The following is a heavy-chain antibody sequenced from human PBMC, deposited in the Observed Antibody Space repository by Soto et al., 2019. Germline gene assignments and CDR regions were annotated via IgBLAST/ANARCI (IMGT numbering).Heavy chain of an antibody. CDR3: ALMPKFEVWFDP. CDR2: INPNSGST. CDR1: GYTSTLFY. J-gene: IGHJ5*02. D-gene: IGHD2-2*01. Sequence: ASVKVSCKASGYTSTLFYIHWVRQAPGPGLEWMGMINPNSGSTTYAQSLQGRVTMTADTSTTTLYMELSSLRSEDTAVYYCALMPKFEVWFDPWGQGTLVTVSS. V-gene: IGHV1-46*03.